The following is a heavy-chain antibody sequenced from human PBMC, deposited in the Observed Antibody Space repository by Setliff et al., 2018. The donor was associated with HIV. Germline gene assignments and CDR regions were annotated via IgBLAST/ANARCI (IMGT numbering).Heavy chain of an antibody. CDR2: ISAYNGNT. J-gene: IGHJ1*01. CDR1: GYTFTTYG. D-gene: IGHD2-21*02. Sequence: GASVKVSCKASGYTFTTYGISWVRQAPGQGLEWMGWISAYNGNTNYAQNLQGSVTMTTDTSTSTAYMELRNLRSDDTAMYYCARGGGPYCGGDCHLFRLPFQHWGQGTLVTVSS. V-gene: IGHV1-18*01. CDR3: ARGGGPYCGGDCHLFRLPFQH.